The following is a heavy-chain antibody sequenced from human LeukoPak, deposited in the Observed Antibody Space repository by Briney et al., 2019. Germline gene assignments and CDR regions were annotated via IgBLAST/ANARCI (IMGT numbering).Heavy chain of an antibody. CDR1: GGTFSSYA. CDR3: ARGKEDEYYYYYYMDV. V-gene: IGHV1-69*06. J-gene: IGHJ6*03. CDR2: IIPIFGTA. Sequence: ASVNVSCKASGGTFSSYAISWVRQAPGQGLEWMGGIIPIFGTANYAQKFQGRVTITADKSTSTAYMELSSLRSEDTAVYYCARGKEDEYYYYYYMDVWGKGTTVTVSS.